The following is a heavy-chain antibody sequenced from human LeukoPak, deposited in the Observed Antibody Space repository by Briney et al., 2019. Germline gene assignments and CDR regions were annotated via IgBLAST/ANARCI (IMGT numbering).Heavy chain of an antibody. D-gene: IGHD6-6*01. CDR2: ISGSGGGT. J-gene: IGHJ5*02. CDR3: AKVGGGGEYSSSSGP. CDR1: GFTFSSYA. V-gene: IGHV3-23*01. Sequence: GGSLRLSCAASGFTFSSYAMSWVRQAPGKGLEWVSAISGSGGGTYYADSVKGRFTISRDNSKNTLYLQMNSLRAEDTAVYYCAKVGGGGEYSSSSGPWGQGTLVTVSS.